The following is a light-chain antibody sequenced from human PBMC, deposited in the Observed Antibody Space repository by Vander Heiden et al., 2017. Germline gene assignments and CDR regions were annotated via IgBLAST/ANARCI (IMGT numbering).Light chain of an antibody. CDR3: QQYYSTPYT. Sequence: DIVMPQSPDSLAVSLGERATINCKSSRSVLYSSNNKNYLAWYQQKPGQPPKLLIYWASTRESGVPDRLSGSGSGTDFTLTISSLQAEDVAVYYCQQYYSTPYTFGQGTKLEIK. CDR1: RSVLYSSNNKNY. J-gene: IGKJ2*01. CDR2: WAS. V-gene: IGKV4-1*01.